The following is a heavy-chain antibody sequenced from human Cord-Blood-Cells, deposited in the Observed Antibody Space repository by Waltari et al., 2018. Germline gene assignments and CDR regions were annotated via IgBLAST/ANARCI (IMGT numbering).Heavy chain of an antibody. Sequence: QVQLVESGGGVVQPGRSLRLSCAASGFTFSSYGMTWVRQAPGKGLEWVAVIWYDGSNKYYADSVKGRFTISRDNSKNTLYLQMNSLRAEDTAVYYCARDSSSLFDYWGQGTLVTVSS. CDR2: IWYDGSNK. D-gene: IGHD6-6*01. CDR1: GFTFSSYG. CDR3: ARDSSSLFDY. J-gene: IGHJ4*02. V-gene: IGHV3-33*01.